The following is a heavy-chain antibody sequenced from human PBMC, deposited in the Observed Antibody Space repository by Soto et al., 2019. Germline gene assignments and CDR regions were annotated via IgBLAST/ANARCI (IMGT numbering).Heavy chain of an antibody. CDR1: GYTCTDLS. D-gene: IGHD6-13*01. CDR3: ATVDSSSSWYYAHQAGFDP. J-gene: IGHJ5*02. Sequence: GAGYTCTDLSMPWVQQAPGKGLEWMGGFDPEDGETIYAQKFQGRVTMTEDTSTDTAYMELSSLRSEDTAVYYCATVDSSSSWYYAHQAGFDPWGQGTLVTVSS. V-gene: IGHV1-24*01. CDR2: FDPEDGET.